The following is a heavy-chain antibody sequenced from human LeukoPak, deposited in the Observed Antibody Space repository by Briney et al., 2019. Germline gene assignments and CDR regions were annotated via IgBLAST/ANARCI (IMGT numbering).Heavy chain of an antibody. CDR3: ASTVEQWLHFDY. CDR1: GGTFSSYA. Sequence: SVKVSCKASGGTFSSYAISWVRQAPGQGLEWMGRIIPIFGTANYAQKFQGRVTITTDEPTSTAYMELSSLRSEDTAVYYCASTVEQWLHFDYWGQGTLVTVSS. J-gene: IGHJ4*02. V-gene: IGHV1-69*05. D-gene: IGHD6-19*01. CDR2: IIPIFGTA.